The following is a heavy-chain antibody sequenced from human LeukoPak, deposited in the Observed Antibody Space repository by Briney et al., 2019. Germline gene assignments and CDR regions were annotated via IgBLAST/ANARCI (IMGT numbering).Heavy chain of an antibody. D-gene: IGHD2-2*01. CDR1: GFTFSSYA. CDR2: ISGSGGST. CDR3: AKDGHCSSTSCYGTNWFDP. Sequence: PGRSLRLSCAASGFTFSSYAMSWVRQAPGKGLEWVSAISGSGGSTYYADSVKGRFTISRDNSKNTLYLQMNSLRAEDTAVYYCAKDGHCSSTSCYGTNWFDPWGQGTLVTVSS. V-gene: IGHV3-23*01. J-gene: IGHJ5*02.